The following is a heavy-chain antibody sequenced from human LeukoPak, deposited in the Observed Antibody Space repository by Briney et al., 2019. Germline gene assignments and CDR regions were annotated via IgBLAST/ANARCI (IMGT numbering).Heavy chain of an antibody. CDR1: GFTFSSYS. CDR2: ISSSSSYI. J-gene: IGHJ4*02. CDR3: ARDGTAVAATY. V-gene: IGHV3-21*01. Sequence: GGSLRLSCSASGFTFSSYSMNWVRQAPGKGLEWVSSISSSSSYIYYADSVKGRFTISRDNAKNSLYLQMNSLRAEDTAVYYCARDGTAVAATYWGQGTLVTVSS. D-gene: IGHD6-19*01.